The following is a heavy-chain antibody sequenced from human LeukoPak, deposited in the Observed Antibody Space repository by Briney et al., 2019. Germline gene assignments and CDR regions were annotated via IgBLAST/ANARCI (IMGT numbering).Heavy chain of an antibody. CDR2: INPSGGFT. D-gene: IGHD2-15*01. Sequence: ASVKVSCKASGYTFTGYYMHWVRQAPGQGLEWMGIINPSGGFTTYAKKFQGRVTMTRDTSTSTVYMELSSLRSEDTAVYYCARDDCRGGSCYPGNLWGRGTLVTVSS. CDR3: ARDDCRGGSCYPGNL. CDR1: GYTFTGYY. J-gene: IGHJ2*01. V-gene: IGHV1-46*01.